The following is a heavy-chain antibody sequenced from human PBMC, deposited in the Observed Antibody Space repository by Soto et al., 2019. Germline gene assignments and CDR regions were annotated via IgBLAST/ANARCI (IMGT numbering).Heavy chain of an antibody. V-gene: IGHV3-48*03. J-gene: IGHJ4*02. D-gene: IGHD6-25*01. CDR3: AAGSIAAAGYFGY. Sequence: GGTLRLSCAASGFTFGSYRMSWVRQGPGTGLERVSYLSSSGSTIYYADSVKGRFTISRDNAKNSLYLQMNSQRAEDTAVYYCAAGSIAAAGYFGYWGQGTRGTV. CDR1: GFTFGSYR. CDR2: LSSSGSTI.